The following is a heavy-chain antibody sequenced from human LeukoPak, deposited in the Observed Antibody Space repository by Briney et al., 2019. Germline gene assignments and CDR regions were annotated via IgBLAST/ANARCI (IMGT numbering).Heavy chain of an antibody. D-gene: IGHD6-19*01. CDR1: GFTFSRYG. V-gene: IGHV3-30*12. Sequence: PGRSLRLSCAASGFTFSRYGMHWVRQAPGKGLDWVTVISSDGSIKYHAASVKGRFTISRDYSKSTLYLQMNSLRADDTAVYYCARDSNGPAFWGQGTLVTVSS. CDR3: ARDSNGPAF. CDR2: ISSDGSIK. J-gene: IGHJ4*02.